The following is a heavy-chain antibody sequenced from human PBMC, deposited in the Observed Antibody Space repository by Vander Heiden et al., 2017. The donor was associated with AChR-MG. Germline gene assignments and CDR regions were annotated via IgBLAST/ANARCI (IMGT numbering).Heavy chain of an antibody. J-gene: IGHJ4*02. D-gene: IGHD5-12*01. V-gene: IGHV4-34*01. CDR1: GGSFSGYY. Sequence: QLQLQQWGAGLLKPSETLSLTCAVYGGSFSGYYWSWIRQPPGKGLEWIGEINHSGSTNYNPSLKSRVTISVDTSKNQFSLKLSSVTAAHTAVYYCARGGYSVYEAYYFDYWGQGTLVTVSS. CDR3: ARGGYSVYEAYYFDY. CDR2: INHSGST.